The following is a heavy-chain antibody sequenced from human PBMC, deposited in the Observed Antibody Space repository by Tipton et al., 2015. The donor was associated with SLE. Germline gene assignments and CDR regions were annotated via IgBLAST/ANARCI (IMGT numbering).Heavy chain of an antibody. D-gene: IGHD7-27*01. CDR3: ARYLLGAPFDI. CDR1: GFTFSSYA. CDR2: ISGSGGKT. Sequence: SLRLSCAASGFTFSSYAMSWVRQAPGKGLEWVASISGSGGKTYSADSVKGRFTISRDNSWNTLSLQMNSLGVEDTAVYYCARYLLGAPFDIWGQGTMVTVSS. J-gene: IGHJ3*02. V-gene: IGHV3-23*01.